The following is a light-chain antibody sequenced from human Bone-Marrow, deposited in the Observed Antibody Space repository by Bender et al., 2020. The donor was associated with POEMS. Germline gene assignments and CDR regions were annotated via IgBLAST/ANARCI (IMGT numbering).Light chain of an antibody. J-gene: IGLJ2*01. CDR3: QSADSSGTYQVV. V-gene: IGLV3-25*03. CDR2: KDS. Sequence: SYVLTQPPSVSVAPGQTATITCGGNNIGSKSVHWYQERPGQAPVLVIYKDSERPSGSPARFSGSSSGTTVTLTISGVQAEDEADYYCQSADSSGTYQVVFGGVTTLTAL. CDR1: NIGSKS.